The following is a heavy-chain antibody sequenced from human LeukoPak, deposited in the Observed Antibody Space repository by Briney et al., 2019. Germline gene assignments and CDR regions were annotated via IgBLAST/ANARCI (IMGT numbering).Heavy chain of an antibody. D-gene: IGHD4-17*01. CDR1: GFTFSGYW. CDR2: IKQDGSEK. Sequence: GGSLRLSCAASGFTFSGYWMSWVRQAPGKGLEWVANIKQDGSEKYYVDSVKGRFTISRDNAKNSLYLQMNSLRAEDTAVYYCARSTVTYYYFDYWGQGTLVTVSS. V-gene: IGHV3-7*01. CDR3: ARSTVTYYYFDY. J-gene: IGHJ4*02.